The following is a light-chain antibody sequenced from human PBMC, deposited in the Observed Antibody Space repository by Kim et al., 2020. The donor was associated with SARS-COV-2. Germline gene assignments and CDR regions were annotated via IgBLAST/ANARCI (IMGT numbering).Light chain of an antibody. Sequence: SVSPGQTASITCSGDKLGDKYACWYQQKPGQSPVLVIYQDSKRPSGIPERFSGSNSGNTATLTISGTQAMDEADYCCQAWDSSTHVFGTGTKVTVL. CDR1: KLGDKY. CDR3: QAWDSSTHV. CDR2: QDS. V-gene: IGLV3-1*01. J-gene: IGLJ1*01.